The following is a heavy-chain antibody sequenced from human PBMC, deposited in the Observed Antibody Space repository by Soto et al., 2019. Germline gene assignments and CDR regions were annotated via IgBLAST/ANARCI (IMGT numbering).Heavy chain of an antibody. CDR3: VRDGTKTLRDWFDP. CDR1: GASISGYY. CDR2: IYATGTT. J-gene: IGHJ5*02. D-gene: IGHD1-1*01. V-gene: IGHV4-4*07. Sequence: TSETLSLTCTVSGASISGYYWSWIRKSAGKGLEWIGRIYATGTTDYNPSLKSRVMMSVDTSKKQFSLKLRSVTAADTAVYYCVRDGTKTLRDWFDPWGQGISVTVSS.